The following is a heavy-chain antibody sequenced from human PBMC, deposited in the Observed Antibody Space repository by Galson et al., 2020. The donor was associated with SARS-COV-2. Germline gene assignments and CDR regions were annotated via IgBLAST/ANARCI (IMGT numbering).Heavy chain of an antibody. J-gene: IGHJ5*02. CDR1: GGSISSSSYY. V-gene: IGHV4-39*07. D-gene: IGHD1-20*01. CDR2: IYYSGST. CDR3: ARDPTYNWNDASGKWFDP. Sequence: SETLSLTCTVSGGSISSSSYYWGWIRQPPGKGLEWIGSIYYSGSTYYNPSLKSRVTISVDTSKNQFSLKLSSVTAADTAVYYCARDPTYNWNDASGKWFDPWGQGTLVTVSS.